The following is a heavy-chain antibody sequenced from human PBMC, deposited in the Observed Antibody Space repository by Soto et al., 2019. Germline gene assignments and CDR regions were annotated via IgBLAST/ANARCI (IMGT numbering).Heavy chain of an antibody. CDR1: GGSISSGGYF. J-gene: IGHJ4*02. CDR3: ARSPKGTNFDY. Sequence: SETLSLTCAVSGGSISSGGYFWSWIRQPPGKGLEWIGYIYHSGSTYYNPSLKSRVTISVGTSKNQFSLKLSSVTAADTAVYYCARSPKGTNFDYWGQGTLVTVSS. CDR2: IYHSGST. V-gene: IGHV4-30-2*05. D-gene: IGHD2-8*01.